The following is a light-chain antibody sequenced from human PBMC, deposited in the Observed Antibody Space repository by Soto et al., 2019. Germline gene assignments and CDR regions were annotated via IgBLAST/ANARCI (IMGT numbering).Light chain of an antibody. CDR2: GAS. CDR3: QQSNNWPYT. Sequence: EIVMTQSPATLSVSPGERTTLSCRASQSVSDNLALYQQKPGQAPRLLIYGASTRATGIPARFSGSGSGTEFTLTISRLQSEDFAVYYCQQSNNWPYTFGQGTKVDIK. J-gene: IGKJ2*01. CDR1: QSVSDN. V-gene: IGKV3-15*01.